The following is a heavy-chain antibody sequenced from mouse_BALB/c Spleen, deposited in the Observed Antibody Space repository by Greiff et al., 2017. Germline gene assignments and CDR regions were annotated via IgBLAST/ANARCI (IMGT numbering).Heavy chain of an antibody. V-gene: IGHV2-2*02. D-gene: IGHD1-1*01. CDR2: IWRGGST. Sequence: QVQLQQSGPGLVQPSQSLSITCTVSGFSLTSYGVHWVRQSPGKGLEWLGVIWRGGSTDYNAAFISRLSISKDNSKSQVFLKMNSLQANDTAIYYCARDYGSSGFAYWGQGTLVTVSA. CDR3: ARDYGSSGFAY. J-gene: IGHJ3*01. CDR1: GFSLTSYG.